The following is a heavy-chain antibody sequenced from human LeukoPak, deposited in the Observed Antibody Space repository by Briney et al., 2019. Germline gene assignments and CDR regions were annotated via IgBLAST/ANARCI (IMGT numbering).Heavy chain of an antibody. V-gene: IGHV1-8*03. Sequence: GASVKVSCKASGYTFTSYDINWVRQATGQGLEWMGWMNPNSGNTGYAQKFQGRVTITRNTSISTAYMELSILRSEDTAVYYCARGHPYDSSGYVDYWGQGTLVTVSS. CDR2: MNPNSGNT. CDR1: GYTFTSYD. J-gene: IGHJ4*02. CDR3: ARGHPYDSSGYVDY. D-gene: IGHD3-22*01.